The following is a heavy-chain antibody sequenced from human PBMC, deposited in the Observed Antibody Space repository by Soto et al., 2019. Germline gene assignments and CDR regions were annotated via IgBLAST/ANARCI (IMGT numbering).Heavy chain of an antibody. D-gene: IGHD2-2*01. J-gene: IGHJ5*02. CDR3: FIYCESASCYLNFDP. CDR1: GFTFSDYY. Sequence: GGSLRLSCAASGFTFSDYYMSWIRQAPGKGLEWVSYISSSSSYTNYADSVKGRFTISRDNAKNSLYLQMNSLRAEDTAVYYCFIYCESASCYLNFDPWGQGTLVTVSS. V-gene: IGHV3-11*03. CDR2: ISSSSSYT.